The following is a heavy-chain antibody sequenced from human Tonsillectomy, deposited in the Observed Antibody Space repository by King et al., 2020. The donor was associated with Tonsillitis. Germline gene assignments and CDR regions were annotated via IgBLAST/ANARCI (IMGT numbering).Heavy chain of an antibody. CDR1: GFTFSSYG. V-gene: IGHV3-33*05. J-gene: IGHJ3*02. D-gene: IGHD3-16*01. CDR3: ARDLGDGSPDGFEI. CDR2: ISYDGKNK. Sequence: VQLVESGGGVVQPGRSLRLSCTASGFTFSSYGMHWVRQAPGKGLEWVARISYDGKNKYYEDSVKGRFTISRDTSRRMLYLQMDSVRAEDTAEYYCARDLGDGSPDGFEIWGQGTMVTGSS.